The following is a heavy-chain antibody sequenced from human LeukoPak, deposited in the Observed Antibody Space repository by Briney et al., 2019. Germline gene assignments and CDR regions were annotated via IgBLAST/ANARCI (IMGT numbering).Heavy chain of an antibody. J-gene: IGHJ4*02. CDR3: ARDLGGYSGPSAY. Sequence: PGGSLRLSCAASGFTFGNAWMTWIRQAPGKGLEWVSYISTSGSTIHYADSVKGRFIISRDNAKRSLYLQMNRLRDEDTAEYYCARDLGGYSGPSAYWGQGTLVTVSS. D-gene: IGHD5-12*01. CDR1: GFTFGNAW. CDR2: ISTSGSTI. V-gene: IGHV3-11*01.